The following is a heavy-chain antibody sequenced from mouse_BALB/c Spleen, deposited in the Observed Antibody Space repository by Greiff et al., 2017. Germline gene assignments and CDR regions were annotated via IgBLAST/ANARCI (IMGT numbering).Heavy chain of an antibody. CDR1: GYTFTSYW. Sequence: VQLQQSGAELAKPGASVKMSCKASGYTFTSYWMHWVKQRPGQGLEWIGYINPSTGYTAYNQKFKDKATLTADKSSSTAYMQLSSLTSEDSAVYYCARKRDGNYLYYYAMDYWGQGTSVTVSS. CDR3: ARKRDGNYLYYYAMDY. J-gene: IGHJ4*01. D-gene: IGHD2-1*01. V-gene: IGHV1-7*01. CDR2: INPSTGYT.